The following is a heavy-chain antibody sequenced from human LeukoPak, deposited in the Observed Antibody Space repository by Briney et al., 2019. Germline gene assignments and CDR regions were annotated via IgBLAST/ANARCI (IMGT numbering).Heavy chain of an antibody. V-gene: IGHV3-23*01. D-gene: IGHD2/OR15-2a*01. CDR3: ARAPFDPGFDY. CDR1: GFTFSTFA. J-gene: IGHJ4*02. Sequence: PGGSLRLSCAASGFTFSTFAMNWVRQAPGKGLEWVSSISSRGGATYYADSVKGRFTISRDNAKNSLYLQMNSLRAEDTAVYYCARAPFDPGFDYWGQGTLVTVSS. CDR2: ISSRGGAT.